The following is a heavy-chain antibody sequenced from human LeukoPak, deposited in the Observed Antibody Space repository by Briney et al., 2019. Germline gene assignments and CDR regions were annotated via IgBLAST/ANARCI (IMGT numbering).Heavy chain of an antibody. CDR1: GGSFSKYG. CDR3: ARIAYCGADCHAFDV. D-gene: IGHD2-21*01. CDR2: IMFTFGTT. J-gene: IGHJ3*01. V-gene: IGHV1-69*13. Sequence: SVKVSCKASGGSFSKYGITWVRQAPGQGLEWMGGIMFTFGTTKYAQRSQGRVTISADESTSTAYMEVSSLRSEDTAVYYCARIAYCGADCHAFDVWGQGTMVIVSS.